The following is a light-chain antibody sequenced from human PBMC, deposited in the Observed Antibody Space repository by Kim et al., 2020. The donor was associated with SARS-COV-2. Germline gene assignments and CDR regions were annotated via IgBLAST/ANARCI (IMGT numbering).Light chain of an antibody. CDR2: RDN. CDR3: QAWDSSTWV. J-gene: IGLJ3*02. CDR1: KLGDKY. V-gene: IGLV3-1*01. Sequence: SVYPGQTASITCSGDKLGDKYACWYQQKPGQSPVLVIYRDNKRPSGIPERFSGSNSGNTATLTISGTQAMDEADYYCQAWDSSTWVFGGGTQLTVL.